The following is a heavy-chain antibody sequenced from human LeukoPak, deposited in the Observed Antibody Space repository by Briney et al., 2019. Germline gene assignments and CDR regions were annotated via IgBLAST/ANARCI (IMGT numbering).Heavy chain of an antibody. J-gene: IGHJ5*02. CDR1: GGSISSYY. CDR2: IYYSGST. D-gene: IGHD4-17*01. V-gene: IGHV4-59*08. Sequence: SETLSLTRTVSGGSISSYYWSWIRQPPGKGLEWIGYIYYSGSTNYNPSLKSRATISVDTSKNQFSLKLSSATAADTAVCYCARHLNYGRNWFDPWGQGTLVTVSS. CDR3: ARHLNYGRNWFDP.